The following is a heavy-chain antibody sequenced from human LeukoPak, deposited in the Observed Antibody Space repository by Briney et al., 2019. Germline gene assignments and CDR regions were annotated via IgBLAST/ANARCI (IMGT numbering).Heavy chain of an antibody. CDR1: GGSMNNHY. V-gene: IGHV4-59*08. CDR3: ATNRAGTYDRPFDI. D-gene: IGHD1-26*01. CDR2: IHYTGTT. Sequence: PSETLSLTCIVSGGSMNNHYWTWIRQTPGKGLVWIGDIHYTGTTKYNPSLKSRVTISIDTSTNQFVLALRSVPATDTAVYFCATNRAGTYDRPFDIWGQGTMVTVSS. J-gene: IGHJ3*02.